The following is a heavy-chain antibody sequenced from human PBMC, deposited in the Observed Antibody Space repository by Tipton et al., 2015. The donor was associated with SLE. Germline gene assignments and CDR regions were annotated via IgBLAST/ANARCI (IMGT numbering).Heavy chain of an antibody. Sequence: TLSLTCTVSGASINSSGYFWTWFRQHPGKGLEWIGHISYSGTTYYNQSLKSRATISADSSKTNFSLKMSAVTAADQAVYFCARLAVSGYFDYWGQGSLVTVSS. D-gene: IGHD3-22*01. V-gene: IGHV4-31*03. J-gene: IGHJ4*02. CDR1: GASINSSGYF. CDR2: ISYSGTT. CDR3: ARLAVSGYFDY.